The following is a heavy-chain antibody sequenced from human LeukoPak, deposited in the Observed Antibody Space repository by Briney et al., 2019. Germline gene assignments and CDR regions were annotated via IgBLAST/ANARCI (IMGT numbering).Heavy chain of an antibody. CDR2: IIPILGIA. Sequence: SVKVSCKASGGTFSSYAISWVRQAPGQGLEWMGRIIPILGIANCAQKFQGRVTITADKSTSTAYMELSSLRSEDTAVYYCARLRQPRSSTNYYGMDVWGQGTTVTVSS. V-gene: IGHV1-69*04. CDR3: ARLRQPRSSTNYYGMDV. CDR1: GGTFSSYA. J-gene: IGHJ6*02. D-gene: IGHD2-2*01.